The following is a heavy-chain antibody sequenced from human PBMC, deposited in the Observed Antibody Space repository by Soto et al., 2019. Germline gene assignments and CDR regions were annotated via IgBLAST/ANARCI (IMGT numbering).Heavy chain of an antibody. CDR2: ISGSDGST. Sequence: EVQLLESGGGLVQPGGSLRLSCAASGFTFSSYAMSWVRQAPGKGLEWVSGISGSDGSTYYADSVKGRFTISRDNSNNTLYLQMNTLRAEDTAVYYCAKDMVAFHSSGWAYDYWGQGTLVTVSS. D-gene: IGHD6-19*01. CDR3: AKDMVAFHSSGWAYDY. J-gene: IGHJ4*02. CDR1: GFTFSSYA. V-gene: IGHV3-23*01.